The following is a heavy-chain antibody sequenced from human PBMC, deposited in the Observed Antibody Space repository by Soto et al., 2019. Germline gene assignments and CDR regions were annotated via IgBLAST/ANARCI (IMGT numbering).Heavy chain of an antibody. CDR1: GGSISSGDYY. J-gene: IGHJ6*02. Sequence: QTLSLTCTVSGGSISSGDYYWSWIRQPPGKGLEWIGYIYYSGSTYYNPSLKSRVTISVDTSKNQFSLKLSSVTAADTAVYYCARDLDEGYGMDVWGQGTTVTVSS. CDR2: IYYSGST. CDR3: ARDLDEGYGMDV. V-gene: IGHV4-30-4*01.